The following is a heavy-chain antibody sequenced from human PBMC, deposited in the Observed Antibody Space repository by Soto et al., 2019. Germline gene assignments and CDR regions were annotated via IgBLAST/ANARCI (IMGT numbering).Heavy chain of an antibody. CDR3: ARGLGIVGWYFDL. J-gene: IGHJ2*01. V-gene: IGHV4-31*03. CDR1: GGSISSGGYY. Sequence: QVQLQESGPGLVKPSQTLSLTCTVSGGSISSGGYYWSWIRQHPGKGLEWIGYIYYSGSTYYNPSLKSRVXXSXDXXKNQFSLKLSSVTAADTAVYYCARGLGIVGWYFDLWGRGTLVTVSS. D-gene: IGHD3-16*02. CDR2: IYYSGST.